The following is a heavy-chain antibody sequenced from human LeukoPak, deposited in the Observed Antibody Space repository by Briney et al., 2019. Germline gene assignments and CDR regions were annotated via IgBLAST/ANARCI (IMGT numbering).Heavy chain of an antibody. V-gene: IGHV3-30*03. CDR3: AREGMGTTFSAWFDP. CDR2: VSSDGSID. CDR1: GFTFSSYG. J-gene: IGHJ5*02. Sequence: GGSLRLSCAASGFTFSSYGMSWVRQAPGKGLEWVAVVSSDGSIDYYADSVRGRFTVSRDNSKNTLYLQFKSLRPEDTAVYYCAREGMGTTFSAWFDPWGQGTLVTVSS. D-gene: IGHD1-7*01.